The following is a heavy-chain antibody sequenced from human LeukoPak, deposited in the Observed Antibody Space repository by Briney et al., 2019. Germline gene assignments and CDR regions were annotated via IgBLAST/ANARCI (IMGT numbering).Heavy chain of an antibody. CDR3: ATALYKYYDFWSGSYWFDP. V-gene: IGHV1-8*01. Sequence: ASVKVSCKASGYTFTSYDFNWVRQATGQRPEWMGWMSPNSGDTGYAQKFQGRVTMTRNTSISTAYMELSSLRSEDTAVYYCATALYKYYDFWSGSYWFDPWGQGTLVTVSS. CDR2: MSPNSGDT. D-gene: IGHD3-3*01. J-gene: IGHJ5*02. CDR1: GYTFTSYD.